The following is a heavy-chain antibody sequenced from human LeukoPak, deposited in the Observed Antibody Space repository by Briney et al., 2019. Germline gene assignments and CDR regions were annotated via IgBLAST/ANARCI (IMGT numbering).Heavy chain of an antibody. V-gene: IGHV3-21*01. CDR1: GFTFSSYS. D-gene: IGHD6-13*01. J-gene: IGHJ1*01. Sequence: GGTLRLSCAASGFTFSSYSMNWVRQAPGNGLEWVSSITSSSSYIYYADSVKGRFTISRDNAKNSLYLQMNSLRAEDTAVYYCARGGAAAALRWGQGTLVTVSS. CDR3: ARGGAAAALR. CDR2: ITSSSSYI.